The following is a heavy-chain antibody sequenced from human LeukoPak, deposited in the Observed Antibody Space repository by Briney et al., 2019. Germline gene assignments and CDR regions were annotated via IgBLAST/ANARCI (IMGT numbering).Heavy chain of an antibody. J-gene: IGHJ4*02. CDR2: INSDGSST. V-gene: IGHV3-74*01. CDR1: GSTFSSYW. D-gene: IGHD2-2*01. CDR3: ARDEVYCSSTSCSSY. Sequence: GGSLRLSCAASGSTFSSYWMHWVRQAPGKGLVWVSRINSDGSSTSYADSVKGRFTISRDNAKNTLYLQMNSLRAEDTAVYYCARDEVYCSSTSCSSYWGQGTLVTVSS.